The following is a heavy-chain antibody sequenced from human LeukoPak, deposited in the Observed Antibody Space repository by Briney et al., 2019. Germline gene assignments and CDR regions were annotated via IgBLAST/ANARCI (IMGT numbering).Heavy chain of an antibody. CDR3: AAHCSSTSCPVYYYGMDV. D-gene: IGHD2-2*01. Sequence: PSETLSLTCAVYGGSFSGYYWSWIRQPPGKGLEWIGEINHSGSTNYNPPLKSRVTISVDTSKNQFSLKLSSVTAADTAVYYCAAHCSSTSCPVYYYGMDVWGQGTTVTVSS. CDR2: INHSGST. CDR1: GGSFSGYY. V-gene: IGHV4-34*01. J-gene: IGHJ6*02.